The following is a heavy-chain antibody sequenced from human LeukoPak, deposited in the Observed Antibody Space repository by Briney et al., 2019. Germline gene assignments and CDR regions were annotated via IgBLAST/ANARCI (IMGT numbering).Heavy chain of an antibody. D-gene: IGHD6-19*01. CDR2: IYYSGST. CDR1: GGSISSSSSYH. V-gene: IGHV4-39*01. J-gene: IGHJ6*02. CDR3: ARLGLGIAVALDYYYGMDV. Sequence: PSETLSLTCTVSGGSISSSSSYHWGWIRQPPGKGLEWIGSIYYSGSTYYNPSLKSRVTISVDTSKNQFSLKLSSVTAADTAVYYCARLGLGIAVALDYYYGMDVGGQGTTVTVSS.